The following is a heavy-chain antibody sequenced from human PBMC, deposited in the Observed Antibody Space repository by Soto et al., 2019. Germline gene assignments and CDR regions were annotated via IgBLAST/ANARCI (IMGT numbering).Heavy chain of an antibody. CDR2: ISTYNGNT. Sequence: ASVKVSCKASGYTFTSYGISWVRQAPGQGLEWMGWISTYNGNTNYAQKFQERVTITRDMSTSTAYMELSSLRSEDTAVYYCADGYSNYGYYYYVMDVWGQWTTVAVS. J-gene: IGHJ6*02. D-gene: IGHD4-4*01. CDR1: GYTFTSYG. CDR3: ADGYSNYGYYYYVMDV. V-gene: IGHV1-18*04.